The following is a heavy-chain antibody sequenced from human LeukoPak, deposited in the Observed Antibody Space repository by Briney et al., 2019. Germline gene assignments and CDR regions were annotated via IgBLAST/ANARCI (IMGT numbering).Heavy chain of an antibody. J-gene: IGHJ6*02. V-gene: IGHV1-8*01. Sequence: GASVKVSCKASGYTFTSYDINWVRQATGQGLEWMGWMNPNSGNTGYAQKFQGRVTMTRNTSISTAYMELSSLRSEDTAVYYCARGRYYDGSGYYFGPYYYYYGMDVWGQGTTVTVSS. CDR3: ARGRYYDGSGYYFGPYYYYYGMDV. CDR2: MNPNSGNT. CDR1: GYTFTSYD. D-gene: IGHD3-22*01.